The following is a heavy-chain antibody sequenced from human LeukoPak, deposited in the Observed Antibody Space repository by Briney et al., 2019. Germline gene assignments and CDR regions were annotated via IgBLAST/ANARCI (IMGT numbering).Heavy chain of an antibody. CDR3: ATNLPGYSYGYWVA. V-gene: IGHV4-59*01. Sequence: SETLSLTCTVSGGSMSNYYWNWIRQPPGKGLEWIGYMFYTGSGKYNPSLKSRVTVSVDTSKRQISLKLTSVTAADTAVYYCATNLPGYSYGYWVAWGQGTLVTVSS. CDR2: MFYTGSG. D-gene: IGHD5-18*01. CDR1: GGSMSNYY. J-gene: IGHJ5*02.